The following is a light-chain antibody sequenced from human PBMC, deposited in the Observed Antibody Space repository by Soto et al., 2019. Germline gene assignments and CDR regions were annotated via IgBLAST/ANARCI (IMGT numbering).Light chain of an antibody. CDR1: QSVSSSY. CDR3: HQYATSLWVT. V-gene: IGKV3-20*01. CDR2: GAS. Sequence: EIVLTQSPGTLSLSPGERATLSCRASQSVSSSYLAWYQQKPGQAPRLLIYGASSRATGIPDMFSGSGSGTDFPLSLSSLPLDDSAVYSCHQYATSLWVTFGGGTKVDIK. J-gene: IGKJ4*01.